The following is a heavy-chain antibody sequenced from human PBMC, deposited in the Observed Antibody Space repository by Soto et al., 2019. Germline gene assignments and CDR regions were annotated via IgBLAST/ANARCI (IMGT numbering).Heavy chain of an antibody. D-gene: IGHD2-8*02. CDR3: ARDKITGLFQH. CDR1: GDSITSNSYF. V-gene: IGHV4-39*02. CDR2: IYYSGTT. Sequence: SETLSLTCTVSGDSITSNSYFWAWIRQPPGKGLEWIGSIYYSGTTYCNPSLKSRVSISVDRSKNQFSLKLSSVTAADTAVYYCARDKITGLFQHWGQGTLVTVSS. J-gene: IGHJ1*01.